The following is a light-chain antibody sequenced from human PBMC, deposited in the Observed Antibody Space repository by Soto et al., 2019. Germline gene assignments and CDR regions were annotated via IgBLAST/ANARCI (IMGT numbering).Light chain of an antibody. V-gene: IGKV1-39*01. Sequence: DIQMTQSPSSLSASVGDRVTITCRASQSISSYLNWYQQKPGKAPKLLIYAASSLQSGVPSMFSGSGSGTDFTLTISSLQPEDFATYYCQQSDSTPLTCGGGTKVEIK. J-gene: IGKJ4*01. CDR2: AAS. CDR1: QSISSY. CDR3: QQSDSTPLT.